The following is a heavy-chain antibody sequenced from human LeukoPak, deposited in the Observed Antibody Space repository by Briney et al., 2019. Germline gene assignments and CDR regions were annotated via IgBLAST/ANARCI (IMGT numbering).Heavy chain of an antibody. V-gene: IGHV3-21*01. J-gene: IGHJ3*02. CDR2: ISISSNYI. CDR3: ARGSRFGVVGRDAFDI. CDR1: GFTFSSYS. D-gene: IGHD3-3*01. Sequence: PGGSLRLSCAASGFTFSSYSMNWVRQAPGKGLEWVSSISISSNYIYYADSVKGRFTISRDNAKNSLYLQMNSLRAEDTAVYYCARGSRFGVVGRDAFDIWGQGTMVTVSS.